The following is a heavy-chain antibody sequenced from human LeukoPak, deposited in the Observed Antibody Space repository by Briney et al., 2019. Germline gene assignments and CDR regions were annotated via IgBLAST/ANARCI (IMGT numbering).Heavy chain of an antibody. Sequence: PGGSLRLSCAASGFTFSSYGMSWVRQAPGKGLEWIGYIYYSGSTNYNPSLKSRVTISVDTSKNQFSLKLSSVTAADTAVYYCAREYSTTFDPWGQGTLVTVSS. J-gene: IGHJ5*02. CDR1: GFTFSSYG. V-gene: IGHV4-59*01. CDR3: AREYSTTFDP. D-gene: IGHD2-21*01. CDR2: IYYSGST.